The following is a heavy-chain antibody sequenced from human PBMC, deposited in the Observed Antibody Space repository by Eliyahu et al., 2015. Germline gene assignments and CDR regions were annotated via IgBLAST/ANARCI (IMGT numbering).Heavy chain of an antibody. CDR2: IIPMFGTG. CDR1: GGTFSSYT. D-gene: IGHD3-22*01. J-gene: IGHJ4*02. V-gene: IGHV1-69*01. Sequence: EVKKPGSSVRVSCKASGGTFSSYTIDWVRQAPGQGLEWMGGIIPMFGTGNYAQNFQGRLTITADESTTTAYMELSSLRSEDTAVYYCARGPETKSAYYYNYWGQGTLVTVSS. CDR3: ARGPETKSAYYYNY.